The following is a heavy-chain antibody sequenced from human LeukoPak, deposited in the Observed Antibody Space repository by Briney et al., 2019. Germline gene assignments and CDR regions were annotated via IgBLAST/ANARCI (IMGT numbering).Heavy chain of an antibody. Sequence: SEKVSCKASVGTFSSYAISWVRQAPGQGLEWMGGGIPIFGTANNGAKLQGKVTITGDESTSTAYMELRSLRAEDTDVYYCARVKGQYCSGGSCHINWFDPWGQGTLVTVSS. CDR1: VGTFSSYA. CDR3: ARVKGQYCSGGSCHINWFDP. V-gene: IGHV1-69*13. D-gene: IGHD2-15*01. J-gene: IGHJ5*02. CDR2: GIPIFGTA.